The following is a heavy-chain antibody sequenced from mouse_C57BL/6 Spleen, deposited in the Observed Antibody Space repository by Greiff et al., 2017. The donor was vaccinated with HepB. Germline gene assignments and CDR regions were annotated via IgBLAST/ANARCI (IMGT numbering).Heavy chain of an antibody. CDR2: IYPGSGST. CDR3: ARGGLTGTFDY. CDR1: GYTFTSYW. Sequence: QVHVKQSGAELVKPGASVKMSCKASGYTFTSYWITWVKQRPGQGLEWIGDIYPGSGSTNYNEKFKSKATLTVDTSSSTAYMQLSSLTSEDSAVYYCARGGLTGTFDYWGQGTTLTVSS. J-gene: IGHJ2*01. D-gene: IGHD4-1*01. V-gene: IGHV1-55*01.